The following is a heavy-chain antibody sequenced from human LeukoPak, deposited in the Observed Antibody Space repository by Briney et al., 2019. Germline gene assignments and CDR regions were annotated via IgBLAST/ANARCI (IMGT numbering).Heavy chain of an antibody. D-gene: IGHD3-22*01. J-gene: IGHJ5*02. CDR1: GGSISSYY. Sequence: PSETQSLTCTVSGGSISSYYWSWIRQSPGKGLEQIGYIYYSGSTNYNPSLKSRVTISVDTSKNQFSLKLTSVTAADTAVYYCARAGTPITMIVVESNWFDPWGQGTLVTVAS. CDR3: ARAGTPITMIVVESNWFDP. CDR2: IYYSGST. V-gene: IGHV4-59*01.